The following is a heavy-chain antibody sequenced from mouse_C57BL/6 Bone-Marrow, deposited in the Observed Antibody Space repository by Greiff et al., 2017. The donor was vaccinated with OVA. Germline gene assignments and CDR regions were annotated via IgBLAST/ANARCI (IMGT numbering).Heavy chain of an antibody. CDR3: ARGGVTTVVRGGFAY. CDR2: IDPSDSYT. Sequence: VQLQQPGAELVKPWASVKLSCKASGYTFTSYWMQWVKQRPGQGLEWIGEIDPSDSYTNYNQKFKGKATLTVDTSSSTAYMQLSSLTSEDSAVYYCARGGVTTVVRGGFAYWGQGTLVTVSA. CDR1: GYTFTSYW. D-gene: IGHD1-1*01. V-gene: IGHV1-50*01. J-gene: IGHJ3*01.